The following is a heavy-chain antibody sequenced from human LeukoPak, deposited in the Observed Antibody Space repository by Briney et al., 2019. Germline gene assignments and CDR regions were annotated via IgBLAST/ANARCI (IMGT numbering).Heavy chain of an antibody. CDR2: MNPNSGNT. Sequence: ASVKVSCKASGYTFTSYDINWVRQATGQGLEWMGWMNPNSGNTGYAQKFQGRVTMTRNTSISTAYMELSSLRSEDTAVYYCARSHTYDILTGYYIAPNWFDPGAREPWSPSPQ. CDR3: ARSHTYDILTGYYIAPNWFDP. J-gene: IGHJ5*02. V-gene: IGHV1-8*01. D-gene: IGHD3-9*01. CDR1: GYTFTSYD.